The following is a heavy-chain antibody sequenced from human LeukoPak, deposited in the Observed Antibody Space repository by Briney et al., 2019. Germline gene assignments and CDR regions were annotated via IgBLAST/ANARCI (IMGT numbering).Heavy chain of an antibody. CDR1: GYSFTRYW. CDR3: ARTYSSGWAFFDY. J-gene: IGHJ4*02. CDR2: IDPSDSYT. V-gene: IGHV5-10-1*01. Sequence: GESLKISCKASGYSFTRYWISWVRQMPGKGLERMGRIDPSDSYTNYSPSFQGHVTISADKSISTAYLQWRSLKASDTAIYYCARTYSSGWAFFDYWGQGNMVTVSS. D-gene: IGHD6-19*01.